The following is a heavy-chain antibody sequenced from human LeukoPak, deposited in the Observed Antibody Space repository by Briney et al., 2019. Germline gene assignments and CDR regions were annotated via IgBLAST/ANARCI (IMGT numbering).Heavy chain of an antibody. V-gene: IGHV1-2*02. CDR1: GYTFTSYD. J-gene: IGHJ3*02. CDR2: INPNSGGR. Sequence: ASVKVSCKASGYTFTSYDINWVRQAPGQGLEWMGWINPNSGGRNYAQKFQGRVTMTRDTSISTAYMELSRLRSDNTAVYYCARARRSSWYGDAFDIWGQGTMVTVSS. D-gene: IGHD6-13*01. CDR3: ARARRSSWYGDAFDI.